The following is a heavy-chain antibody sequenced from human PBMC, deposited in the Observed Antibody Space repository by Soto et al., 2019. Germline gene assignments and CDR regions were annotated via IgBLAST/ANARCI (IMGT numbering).Heavy chain of an antibody. D-gene: IGHD6-19*01. Sequence: GGSLRLSCAASGFTFTDDGWHWVRQAPGKGLEWVAVIWYDGINKYYADSVKGRFTIYRDNSKNTVYLQMNSLRAEDTAVYYCARDLTPPSIAVGGQASFDPWGQGTLVTVSS. J-gene: IGHJ5*02. V-gene: IGHV3-33*01. CDR2: IWYDGINK. CDR1: GFTFTDDG. CDR3: ARDLTPPSIAVGGQASFDP.